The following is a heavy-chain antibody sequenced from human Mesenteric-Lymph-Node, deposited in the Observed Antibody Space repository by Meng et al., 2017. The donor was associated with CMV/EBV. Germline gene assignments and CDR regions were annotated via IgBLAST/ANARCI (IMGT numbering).Heavy chain of an antibody. CDR3: ARGGSWTARLVDY. CDR2: ISPLNGKT. CDR1: GYTFNTYG. J-gene: IGHJ4*02. Sequence: ASVKVSCKASGYTFNTYGISWVRHAPGQGPEWMGWISPLNGKTKYEQKFQGRVTMTRDTSISTAYMELSRLRSDDTAVYYCARGGSWTARLVDYWGQGTLVTVSS. D-gene: IGHD3-16*01. V-gene: IGHV1-18*01.